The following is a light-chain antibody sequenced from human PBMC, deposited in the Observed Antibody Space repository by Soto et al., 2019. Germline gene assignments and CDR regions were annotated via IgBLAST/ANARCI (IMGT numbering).Light chain of an antibody. Sequence: QSVLTQPASVSGSPGQSITISCTGSSSDVGGYNYVSWYQQYPGKAPKLMVYDVNHRPSGVSYRFSGSKSGNTASLTISGLQPEDEADYYCSSYPTSDTYFFGTGTKVTVL. V-gene: IGLV2-14*03. CDR2: DVN. J-gene: IGLJ1*01. CDR1: SSDVGGYNY. CDR3: SSYPTSDTYF.